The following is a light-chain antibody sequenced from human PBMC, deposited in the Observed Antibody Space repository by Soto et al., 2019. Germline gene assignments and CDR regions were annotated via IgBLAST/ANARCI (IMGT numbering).Light chain of an antibody. J-gene: IGKJ1*01. CDR2: LAA. V-gene: IGKV2-28*01. Sequence: EIVMTQSPLSLTVTPGEPASISCKSSQSLQHNNGNTLLDWYIQKTGQSPQLLIYLAARRAPGAPDRVSGSGSGTDFPLGISTVEADDAGIYYCIQAIQTPLTFGQGTKLEI. CDR1: QSLQHNNGNTL. CDR3: IQAIQTPLT.